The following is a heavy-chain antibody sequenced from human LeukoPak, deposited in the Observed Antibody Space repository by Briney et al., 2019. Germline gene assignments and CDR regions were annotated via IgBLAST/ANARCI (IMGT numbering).Heavy chain of an antibody. Sequence: GGSLRLSCAASGFTFSSYSMNWVRQAPGKGLEWVSSISSSSSYIYYADSVKGRFTISRDNAKNSLYLQMNSLRAEDTAVYYCARVPLHYDYVWGSYRHDYYYYGMDVWGQGTTVTVSS. D-gene: IGHD3-16*02. CDR1: GFTFSSYS. V-gene: IGHV3-21*01. CDR2: ISSSSSYI. J-gene: IGHJ6*02. CDR3: ARVPLHYDYVWGSYRHDYYYYGMDV.